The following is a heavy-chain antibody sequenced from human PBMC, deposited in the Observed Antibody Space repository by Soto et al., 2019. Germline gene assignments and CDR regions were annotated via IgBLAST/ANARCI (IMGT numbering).Heavy chain of an antibody. Sequence: EVQLLESGGGSVQPGGSLRLSCAASGFTFSNYAMTWVRQAPGKGLEWVSTMSGTAGNRYYADSVKGRFTISRDNSKNTLYLQMNSLRAEDTAVYYCAKKYYFGSGSYVFYFDYWGQGTLVTVSS. D-gene: IGHD3-10*01. CDR2: MSGTAGNR. V-gene: IGHV3-23*01. J-gene: IGHJ4*02. CDR3: AKKYYFGSGSYVFYFDY. CDR1: GFTFSNYA.